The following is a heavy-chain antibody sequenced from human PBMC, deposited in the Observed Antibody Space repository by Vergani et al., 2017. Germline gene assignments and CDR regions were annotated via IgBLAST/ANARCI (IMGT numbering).Heavy chain of an antibody. CDR2: IKQDGSEK. J-gene: IGHJ5*02. V-gene: IGHV3-7*03. Sequence: EVQLVESGGGLVQPGGSLRLSCAASGFTFSNYWMTWVRQDPGKGLEWVANIKQDGSEKYYVDSVKGRFSISREKSKNSLYMQMNSLSAEDTAVYYCSSRMDPHTWFYPWGQGTLVTVSS. CDR3: SSRMDPHTWFYP. D-gene: IGHD2-15*01. CDR1: GFTFSNYW.